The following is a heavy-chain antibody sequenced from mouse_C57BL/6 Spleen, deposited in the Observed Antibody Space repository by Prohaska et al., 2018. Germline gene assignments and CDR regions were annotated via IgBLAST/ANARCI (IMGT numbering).Heavy chain of an antibody. CDR2: ISSGGSYT. Sequence: LEWLATISSGGSYTYYPDSVKGRFTISRDNAKNTLYLQMSSLKSEDTAMYYCARYYDYDEGFAYWGQGTLVTVSA. D-gene: IGHD2-4*01. J-gene: IGHJ3*01. CDR3: ARYYDYDEGFAY. V-gene: IGHV5-6*01.